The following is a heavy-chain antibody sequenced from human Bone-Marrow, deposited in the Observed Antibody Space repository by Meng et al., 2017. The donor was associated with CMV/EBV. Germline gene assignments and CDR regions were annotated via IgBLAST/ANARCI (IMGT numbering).Heavy chain of an antibody. Sequence: LSLTCAASGFTFGTYAMSWVRQAPGKGLEWVSGIIGSGVTTYYADSVKGRFTISRDNSKNTLYLQMNSLRAEDTAVYYCAKDKNIVVVPAAREPYYYYGMDVWGQGTTVTVSS. D-gene: IGHD2-2*01. J-gene: IGHJ6*02. CDR2: IIGSGVTT. CDR1: GFTFGTYA. CDR3: AKDKNIVVVPAAREPYYYYGMDV. V-gene: IGHV3-23*01.